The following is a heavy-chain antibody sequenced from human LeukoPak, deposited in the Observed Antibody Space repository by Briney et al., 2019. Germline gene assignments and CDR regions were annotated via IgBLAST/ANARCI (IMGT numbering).Heavy chain of an antibody. Sequence: VGTLRLSCAASGFTFSSYAMSSGRPTPGEGLWCVSAISGSGGSTYYADSVKGRFTISRDNSKNKLYLQMNSLRAEDTAVYYCASTRDRGYWGQGTLVTVSS. V-gene: IGHV3-23*01. CDR1: GFTFSSYA. J-gene: IGHJ4*02. CDR2: ISGSGGST. D-gene: IGHD2-15*01. CDR3: ASTRDRGY.